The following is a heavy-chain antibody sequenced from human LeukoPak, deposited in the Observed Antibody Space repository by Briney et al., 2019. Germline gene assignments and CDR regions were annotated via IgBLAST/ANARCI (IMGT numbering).Heavy chain of an antibody. J-gene: IGHJ4*02. D-gene: IGHD3-10*01. CDR3: GRDRGSGLDY. V-gene: IGHV3-66*01. CDR1: GFTVSNNY. Sequence: GGSLRLSCAASGFTVSNNYMSWVRQAPGKGPEWVSVIYSGGYTYYADSVKGRFTISRDNSKNTLYLQMNSLRAEDTAVYYCGRDRGSGLDYWGQGTLVTVSS. CDR2: IYSGGYT.